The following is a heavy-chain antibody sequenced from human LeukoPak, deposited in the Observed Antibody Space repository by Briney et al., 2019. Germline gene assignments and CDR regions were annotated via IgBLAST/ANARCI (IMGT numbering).Heavy chain of an antibody. V-gene: IGHV4-38-2*02. CDR3: ARAWRGDYDYFQH. CDR2: IYHSGST. Sequence: SETLSLTCTVSGYSISSDYYWGWIRQPPGKGLEWIGSIYHSGSTYYNPSLKSRVTISVDTSNNQLSLKLSSVTAADTAVYYCARAWRGDYDYFQHWGQGTLVTVSS. D-gene: IGHD4-17*01. CDR1: GYSISSDYY. J-gene: IGHJ1*01.